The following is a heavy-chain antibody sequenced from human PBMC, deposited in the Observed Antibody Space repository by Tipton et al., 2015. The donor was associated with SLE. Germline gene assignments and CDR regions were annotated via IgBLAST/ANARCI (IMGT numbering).Heavy chain of an antibody. J-gene: IGHJ6*02. V-gene: IGHV4-59*01. CDR3: ARGRQKGSLYYGMDV. Sequence: TLSLTCTVSGDSISSYYWSWIRQPPGKGLEWIGYIFYSGSTNYKSSLKSRVTISVDTSKNQFSLKLSSVTAADTAVYYCARGRQKGSLYYGMDVRGQGTTVTVSS. CDR1: GDSISSYY. CDR2: IFYSGST.